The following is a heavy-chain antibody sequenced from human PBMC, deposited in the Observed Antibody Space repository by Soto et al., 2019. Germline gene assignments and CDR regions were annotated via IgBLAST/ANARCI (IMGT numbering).Heavy chain of an antibody. CDR2: ISYDGSNK. D-gene: IGHD3-10*01. CDR3: AKESSGRLEPGVILDY. V-gene: IGHV3-30*18. Sequence: GGSLRLSCAASGFTFSSYGMHWVRQAPGKGLEWVAVISYDGSNKYYADSVKGRFTISRDNSKNTLYLQMNSLRAEDTAVYYCAKESSGRLEPGVILDYWGQGTLVTVSS. CDR1: GFTFSSYG. J-gene: IGHJ4*02.